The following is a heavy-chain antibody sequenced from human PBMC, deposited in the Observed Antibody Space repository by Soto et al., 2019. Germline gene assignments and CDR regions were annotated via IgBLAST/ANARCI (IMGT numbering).Heavy chain of an antibody. Sequence: TLSLTCTVSGGSISSGDYYWSWIRQPPGKGLEWIGYIHYSGSTYYNPSLKSRVTISVDTSKNQFSLKLSSVTAADTAVYYCARDLGFPMNWFDPWGQGTLVTVSS. CDR3: ARDLGFPMNWFDP. CDR1: GGSISSGDYY. J-gene: IGHJ5*02. CDR2: IHYSGST. V-gene: IGHV4-30-4*01.